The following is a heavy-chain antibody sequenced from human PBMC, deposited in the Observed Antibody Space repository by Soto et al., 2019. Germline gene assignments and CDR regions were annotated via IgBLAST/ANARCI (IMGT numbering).Heavy chain of an antibody. D-gene: IGHD6-19*01. V-gene: IGHV3-21*01. J-gene: IGHJ2*01. CDR1: GFTFSSYS. CDR3: ARDQVAGTRYFDL. Sequence: GSLRLSCAASGFTFSSYSMNWVRQAPGKGLEWVSSISSSSSYIYYADSVKGRFTISRDNAKNSLYLQMNSLRAEDTAVYYCARDQVAGTRYFDLWGRGTLVTVS. CDR2: ISSSSSYI.